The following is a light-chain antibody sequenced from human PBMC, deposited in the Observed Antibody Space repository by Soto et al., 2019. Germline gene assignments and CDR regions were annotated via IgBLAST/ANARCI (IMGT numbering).Light chain of an antibody. CDR3: QQYNNWPRT. V-gene: IGKV3-15*01. CDR2: SAS. J-gene: IGKJ1*01. CDR1: QSVSSD. Sequence: EIVMTQSPATLSVSPGERATLSCRASQSVSSDLAWYHQKPGQAPRLLIYSASTRATGIPARFSVSGSGTEFTLTINRLQSEDFAVYYCQQYNNWPRTFRQGTKVEIK.